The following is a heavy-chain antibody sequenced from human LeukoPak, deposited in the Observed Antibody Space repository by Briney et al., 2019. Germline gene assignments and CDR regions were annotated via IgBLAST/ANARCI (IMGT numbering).Heavy chain of an antibody. J-gene: IGHJ1*01. CDR3: ARDYYDSSGYAEYFQH. D-gene: IGHD3-22*01. V-gene: IGHV1-18*01. Sequence: ASVKVSCKASGYTFTNYGISWVRQAPGQGLEWMGWISAYNGNTNYAQKLQGRVTMTTDTSTSTAYMELRSLRSDNTAVYYCARDYYDSSGYAEYFQHWGQGTLVTVSS. CDR1: GYTFTNYG. CDR2: ISAYNGNT.